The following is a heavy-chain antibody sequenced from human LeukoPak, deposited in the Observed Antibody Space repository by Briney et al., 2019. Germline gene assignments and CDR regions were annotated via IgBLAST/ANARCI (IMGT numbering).Heavy chain of an antibody. CDR1: GFTFSSYA. CDR2: ISGSGGSP. CDR3: AKAGLQYYYDSSGYSSFFDY. Sequence: GGSLSLSCAASGFTFSSYAMSWVRQAPGKGLEWLSAISGSGGSPYYADPVKGRFTISSDNSKNMLYLQMTRLRAEDAAVYYCAKAGLQYYYDSSGYSSFFDYWGQETLVTVSS. D-gene: IGHD3-22*01. J-gene: IGHJ4*02. V-gene: IGHV3-23*01.